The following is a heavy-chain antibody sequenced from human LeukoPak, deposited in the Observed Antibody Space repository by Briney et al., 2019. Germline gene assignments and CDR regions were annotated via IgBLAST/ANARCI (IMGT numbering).Heavy chain of an antibody. CDR1: GFTFSSYG. V-gene: IGHV3-33*01. J-gene: IGHJ4*02. CDR2: IWYDGSNK. Sequence: GRSLGLSCAASGFTFSSYGMHWVRQAPGKGLEWVAVIWYDGSNKYYADSVKGRFTISRDNSKNTLYLQMNSLRAEDTAVYYCAREIAAAGTPDYWGQGTLVTVSS. CDR3: AREIAAAGTPDY. D-gene: IGHD6-13*01.